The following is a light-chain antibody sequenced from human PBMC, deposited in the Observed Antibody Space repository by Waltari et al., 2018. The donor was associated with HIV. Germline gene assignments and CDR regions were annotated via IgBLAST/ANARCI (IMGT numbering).Light chain of an antibody. J-gene: IGLJ2*01. Sequence: QSALTQPPSASGTPGQRVTISCSGTSSNVGRNAVYWYQKFPGSAPQLVIYRGNRRPPGVSDRFSGSKSGSAASLAISGLRSEDEADFYCSTGYDSLKDVLFGGGTKLTVL. CDR3: STGYDSLKDVL. V-gene: IGLV1-47*01. CDR1: SSNVGRNA. CDR2: RGN.